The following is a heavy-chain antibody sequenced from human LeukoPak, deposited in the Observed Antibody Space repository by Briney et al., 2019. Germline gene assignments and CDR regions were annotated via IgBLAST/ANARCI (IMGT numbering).Heavy chain of an antibody. V-gene: IGHV5-51*01. D-gene: IGHD6-6*01. Sequence: GESLKISCKGSGYSFTNYWIDWVRQLPGEGLEWMGTIYPGDSDTRYSPSFQGQVTISADKSISTAYLQWSSLKASDTAIYYCARNMGAGSSSWHFDLWGRGTLVTVSS. CDR3: ARNMGAGSSSWHFDL. CDR1: GYSFTNYW. J-gene: IGHJ2*01. CDR2: IYPGDSDT.